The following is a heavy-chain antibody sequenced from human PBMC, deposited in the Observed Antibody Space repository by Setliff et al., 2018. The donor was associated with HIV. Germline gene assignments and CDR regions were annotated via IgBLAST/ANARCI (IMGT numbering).Heavy chain of an antibody. CDR1: GGSIRSSRYY. Sequence: SETLSLTCTVSGGSIRSSRYYWGWIRQPPGKGLEWIGSVYYSGSTYYNPSLKSRITISEDTSRNQFSLKLSSVTAADTAVYYCARHIHHFNVALAGTGYYFDYCGQGTLVTVSS. CDR2: VYYSGST. D-gene: IGHD6-19*01. J-gene: IGHJ4*02. V-gene: IGHV4-39*01. CDR3: ARHIHHFNVALAGTGYYFDY.